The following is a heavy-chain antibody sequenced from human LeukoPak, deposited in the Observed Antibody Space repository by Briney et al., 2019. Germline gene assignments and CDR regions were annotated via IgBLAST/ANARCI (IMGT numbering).Heavy chain of an antibody. CDR1: GGSFSGYY. V-gene: IGHV4-34*01. Sequence: SETLSLTCAVHGGSFSGYYWSWIRQPPGKGLEWIGEINHSGSTNYNPSLKSRVTISVDTSKNQFSLKLSSVTAADTAVYYCARGPGYGGNSTLDYWGQGTLVTVSS. CDR3: ARGPGYGGNSTLDY. CDR2: INHSGST. D-gene: IGHD4-23*01. J-gene: IGHJ4*02.